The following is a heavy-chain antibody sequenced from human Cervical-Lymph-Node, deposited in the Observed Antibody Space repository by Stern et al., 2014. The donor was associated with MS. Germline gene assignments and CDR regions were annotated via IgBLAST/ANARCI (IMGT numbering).Heavy chain of an antibody. D-gene: IGHD6-19*01. CDR1: GFTFSHYA. J-gene: IGHJ4*02. CDR3: AKEGILVASFDY. Sequence: VQSGGSLRLSCAASGFTFSHYAMSWVRQAPGKGLEWVSAISGSGDSTYYADSVKGRFTISRDNSKNTLYLQMNSLRADDTAVYYCAKEGILVASFDYWGQGTLVTVSS. V-gene: IGHV3-23*01. CDR2: ISGSGDST.